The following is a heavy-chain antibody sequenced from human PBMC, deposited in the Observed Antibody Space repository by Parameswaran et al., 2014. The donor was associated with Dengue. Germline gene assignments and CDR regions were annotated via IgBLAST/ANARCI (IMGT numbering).Heavy chain of an antibody. CDR2: ISSSGSST. J-gene: IGHJ4*02. V-gene: IGHV3-23*01. Sequence: VRQMPGKGAGWVSYISSSGSSTYYADSVKGRFTISRDNSKNTLYLQMNSLRAEDTAIYYCAKGSGTFGDSWGQGTLVTVSS. D-gene: IGHD3-10*01. CDR3: AKGSGTFGDS.